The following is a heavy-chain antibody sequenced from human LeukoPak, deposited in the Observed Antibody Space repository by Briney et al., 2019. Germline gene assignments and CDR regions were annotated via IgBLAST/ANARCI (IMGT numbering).Heavy chain of an antibody. V-gene: IGHV4-59*12. Sequence: SETLSLTCTVSGGSISSYYWSWIRQPPGKGLEWIGYIYYSGSTNYNPSLKSRVTISVDTSKNQFSLKLSSVTAADTAVYYCASTPYSGSYYWYFDLWGRGTLVTVSS. D-gene: IGHD1-26*01. CDR2: IYYSGST. CDR1: GGSISSYY. J-gene: IGHJ2*01. CDR3: ASTPYSGSYYWYFDL.